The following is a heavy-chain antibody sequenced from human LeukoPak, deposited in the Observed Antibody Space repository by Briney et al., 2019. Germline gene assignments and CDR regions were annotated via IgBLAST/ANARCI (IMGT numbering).Heavy chain of an antibody. Sequence: GGSLRLSCAASGFTFSSYGMHWVRQAPGKGLEWVAFIRYDGSNKYYADSVKGRFTISRDNSKNTLYLQMNSLRAEDTAVYYCAKGGRPQQLGSGYYYYMDVWGKGTTVTVSS. D-gene: IGHD6-13*01. CDR1: GFTFSSYG. CDR2: IRYDGSNK. CDR3: AKGGRPQQLGSGYYYYMDV. V-gene: IGHV3-30*02. J-gene: IGHJ6*03.